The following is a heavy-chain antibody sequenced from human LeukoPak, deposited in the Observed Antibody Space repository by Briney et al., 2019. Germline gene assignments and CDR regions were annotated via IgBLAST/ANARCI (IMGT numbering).Heavy chain of an antibody. CDR2: INPSGGST. J-gene: IGHJ4*02. CDR1: GYTFTGYY. D-gene: IGHD5-12*01. V-gene: IGHV1-46*01. CDR3: ARAWLRLNPYFDY. Sequence: ASVKVSCKASGYTFTGYYMHWVRQAPGQGLEWMGIINPSGGSTSYAQKFQGRVTMTRDTSTSTVYMELSSLRSDDTAVYYCARAWLRLNPYFDYWGQGTLVTVSS.